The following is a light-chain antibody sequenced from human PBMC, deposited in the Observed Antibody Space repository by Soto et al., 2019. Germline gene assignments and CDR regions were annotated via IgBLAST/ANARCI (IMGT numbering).Light chain of an antibody. J-gene: IGLJ1*01. CDR3: CSYAGSYTYV. Sequence: QSALTQPASVSGSPGQSITISCTGTSSDVGSYNLVSWYQQHPGKAPKLMIYEDSKRPSGVSNRFSGSKSDNTASLTISGLQAEDEADYYCCSYAGSYTYVFGTGTKVTVL. CDR1: SSDVGSYNL. CDR2: EDS. V-gene: IGLV2-23*01.